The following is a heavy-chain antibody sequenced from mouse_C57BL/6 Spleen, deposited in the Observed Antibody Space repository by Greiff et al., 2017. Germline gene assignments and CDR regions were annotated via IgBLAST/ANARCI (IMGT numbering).Heavy chain of an antibody. Sequence: QVQLQQPGAELVKPGASVKMSCKASGYTFTSYWITWVKQRPGQGLEWIGDIYPGSGSTNYNEKFKSKATLTVDTSSSTAYMQLSSLTSEDSAVYCCANDGSSHWYFDVWGTGTTVTVSS. CDR3: ANDGSSHWYFDV. CDR2: IYPGSGST. D-gene: IGHD1-1*01. V-gene: IGHV1-55*01. CDR1: GYTFTSYW. J-gene: IGHJ1*03.